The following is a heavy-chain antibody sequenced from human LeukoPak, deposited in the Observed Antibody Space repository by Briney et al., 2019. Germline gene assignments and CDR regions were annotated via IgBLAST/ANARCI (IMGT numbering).Heavy chain of an antibody. J-gene: IGHJ4*02. CDR3: ARAPSIFGVGTPVDY. V-gene: IGHV3-74*01. CDR1: GFTFSDYY. Sequence: GGSLRLSCAASGFTFSDYYMSWVRQAPGKGLVWVSRINSDGSSTSYADSVKGRFTISRDNVKNTLYLQMNSLRAEDTAVYYCARAPSIFGVGTPVDYWGQGTLVTVSS. CDR2: INSDGSST. D-gene: IGHD3-3*01.